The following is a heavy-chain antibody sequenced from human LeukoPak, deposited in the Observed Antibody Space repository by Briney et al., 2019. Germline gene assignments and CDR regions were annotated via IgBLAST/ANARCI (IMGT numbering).Heavy chain of an antibody. V-gene: IGHV4-34*01. CDR2: INHSGST. CDR3: ARGIVVVPAAQSPSFDP. CDR1: SGSFSGYY. J-gene: IGHJ5*02. D-gene: IGHD2-2*01. Sequence: PSETLSLTCAVYSGSFSGYYWSWIRQPPGKGLEWIGEINHSGSTNYNPSLKSRVTILVDTSKNQFSLKLSSVTAADTAVYYCARGIVVVPAAQSPSFDPWGRGTLVTVSS.